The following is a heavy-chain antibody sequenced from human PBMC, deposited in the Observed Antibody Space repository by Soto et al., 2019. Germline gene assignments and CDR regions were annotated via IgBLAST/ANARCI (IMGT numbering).Heavy chain of an antibody. CDR1: GASVSSNSFY. CDR3: ASHDSGPLDN. J-gene: IGHJ4*02. V-gene: IGHV4-39*01. Sequence: SETLSLTCTVSGASVSSNSFYWGWIRQPPGRGLEWIGSIFYSGSSYYNASLKSRVTMSVDTSKNQFSLKLSSVTAADTAVYYCASHDSGPLDNWGQGTLVTVSS. D-gene: IGHD2-21*01. CDR2: IFYSGSS.